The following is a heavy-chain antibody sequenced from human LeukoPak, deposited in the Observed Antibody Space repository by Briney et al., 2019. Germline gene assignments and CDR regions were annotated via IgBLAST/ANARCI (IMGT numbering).Heavy chain of an antibody. CDR3: ATRDADYEYYFDY. CDR1: GGTFSRHA. CDR2: IIPNFGTP. V-gene: IGHV1-69*13. Sequence: GGSVKVSCKASGGTFSRHAISWVRQAPGRGLEWMGGIIPNFGTPHLAQNFQDRVTITADESTSTVYMEMRSLTSEDTAIFYCATRDADYEYYFDYWGQGTLVTVSS. J-gene: IGHJ4*02. D-gene: IGHD4-17*01.